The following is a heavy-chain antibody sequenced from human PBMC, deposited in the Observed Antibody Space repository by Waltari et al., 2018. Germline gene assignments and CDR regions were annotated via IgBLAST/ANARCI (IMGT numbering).Heavy chain of an antibody. V-gene: IGHV1-69*01. CDR3: ARARIAVAGEDYYYYYMDV. CDR2: IIPIFGTA. J-gene: IGHJ6*03. CDR1: GGTFSSYA. Sequence: QVQLVQSGAEVKKPGSSVKVSCKASGGTFSSYAISWVRQAPGQGLEWMGGIIPIFGTANYAQKFQGRVTITADESTSTAYMELSSLRSEDTAVYYCARARIAVAGEDYYYYYMDVWGKGTTVTVSS. D-gene: IGHD6-19*01.